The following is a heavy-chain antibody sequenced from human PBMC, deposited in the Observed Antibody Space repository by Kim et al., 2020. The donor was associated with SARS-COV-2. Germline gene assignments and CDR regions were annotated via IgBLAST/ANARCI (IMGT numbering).Heavy chain of an antibody. J-gene: IGHJ4*02. D-gene: IGHD3-3*01. CDR3: ATEKDFGVADY. V-gene: IGHV6-1*01. CDR2: TYYRSNWYN. CDR1: GDIVSSNGVS. Sequence: SQTLSLTCAVSGDIVSSNGVSWSWIRQSPSIGLEWLGRTYYRSNWYNDYSVAVKSRITINPDTSKNQFSLQLRSVTPEDTAIYYCATEKDFGVADYWGQG.